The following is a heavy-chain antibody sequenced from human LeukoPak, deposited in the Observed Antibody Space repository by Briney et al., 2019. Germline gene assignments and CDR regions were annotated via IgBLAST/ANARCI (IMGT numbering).Heavy chain of an antibody. CDR1: GGSISSSSYY. J-gene: IGHJ4*02. D-gene: IGHD6-13*01. CDR3: ARLVGSSWYHEVLFGRDY. V-gene: IGHV4-39*01. Sequence: PSETLSLTCTVSGGSISSSSYYWGWVRQPPGRGLERIGTIHYRGNTYYNPSLKSRVAISVDTSKNQFSLKLTSVTAADTAMYYCARLVGSSWYHEVLFGRDYWGQGTLVTVSS. CDR2: IHYRGNT.